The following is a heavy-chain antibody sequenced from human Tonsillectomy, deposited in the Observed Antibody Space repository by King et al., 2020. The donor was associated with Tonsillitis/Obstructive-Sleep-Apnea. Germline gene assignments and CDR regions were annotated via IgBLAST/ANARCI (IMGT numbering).Heavy chain of an antibody. J-gene: IGHJ6*02. CDR3: ARAHYYDSSGYPYYYHGMDV. Sequence: VQLVESGGGVVQPGRSLRLSCAASGFTFSSYAVHWVRQGPGKGLEWAAVISYDGSDKYYADSVKGRLTISRDNSKSTLYLQMNSLRAEDTAVYYCARAHYYDSSGYPYYYHGMDVWGQGTTVTVSS. V-gene: IGHV3-30*04. CDR2: ISYDGSDK. D-gene: IGHD3-22*01. CDR1: GFTFSSYA.